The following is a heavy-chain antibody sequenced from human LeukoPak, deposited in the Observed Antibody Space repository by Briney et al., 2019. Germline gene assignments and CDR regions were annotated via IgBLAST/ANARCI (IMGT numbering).Heavy chain of an antibody. V-gene: IGHV3-30-3*01. J-gene: IGHJ3*02. CDR1: GFTFSSYA. Sequence: GGSLRLSCAASGFTFSSYAMHWVRQAPGKGLEWVAVISYDGSNKYYADSVKGRFTISRDNSKNTLYLQMNSLRAEDTAVYYCAKDRNYDFTVDAFDIWGQGTMVTVSS. D-gene: IGHD3-3*01. CDR2: ISYDGSNK. CDR3: AKDRNYDFTVDAFDI.